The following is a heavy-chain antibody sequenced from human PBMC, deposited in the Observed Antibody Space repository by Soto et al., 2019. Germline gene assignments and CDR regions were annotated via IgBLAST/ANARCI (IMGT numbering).Heavy chain of an antibody. Sequence: QLQLQESGPRLVKPSETLSLTCSVSDDSISTSNYYWAWVRQPPEMGPEWIGSVDYARRAYYNPSLKRRVTISADTSENHFSLHLSSMTAADTSMYYCAKHSHHGRFPWGQGTLVTVSS. V-gene: IGHV4-39*01. J-gene: IGHJ5*02. CDR1: DDSISTSNYY. CDR2: VDYARRA. D-gene: IGHD1-26*01. CDR3: AKHSHHGRFP.